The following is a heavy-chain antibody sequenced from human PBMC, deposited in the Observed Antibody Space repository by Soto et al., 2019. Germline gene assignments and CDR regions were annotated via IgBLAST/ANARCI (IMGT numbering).Heavy chain of an antibody. CDR2: ISAYNGNT. CDR3: ARDDPLWFGELYFDY. V-gene: IGHV1-18*04. Sequence: ASVKVSCKASGYTFTSYGISWVRQAPGQGLEWMGWISAYNGNTNYAQKLQGRVTMTTDTSTSTAYMELRSLRSDDKAVYYCARDDPLWFGELYFDYWGQGTLVTVSS. J-gene: IGHJ4*02. CDR1: GYTFTSYG. D-gene: IGHD3-10*01.